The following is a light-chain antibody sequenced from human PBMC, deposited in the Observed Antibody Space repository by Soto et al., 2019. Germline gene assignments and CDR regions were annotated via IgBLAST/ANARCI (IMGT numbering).Light chain of an antibody. V-gene: IGKV1-6*01. CDR1: QDISNS. CDR2: DAS. J-gene: IGKJ1*01. CDR3: LQDYNYPWT. Sequence: IQVTQSPSSLSASVGDRVTISCQASQDISNSLNWYQQKPGKAPKLLIYDASSLQSGVPSRFRGSRSGTDFTLTISRLQPEDFATYYCLQDYNYPWTFGQGTKVDIK.